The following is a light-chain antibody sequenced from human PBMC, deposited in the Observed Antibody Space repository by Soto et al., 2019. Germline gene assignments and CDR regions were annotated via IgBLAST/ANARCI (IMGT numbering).Light chain of an antibody. V-gene: IGLV2-23*02. CDR3: GPYEASTTFLIV. Sequence: QSALTQPASVSGSPGQSITISCTGTSTDIGNYNHVSWYQQHPGKAPKLMIYEVTQRPSDISNRFSGSKSGNTAFLTISGLQAEDEGDYYCGPYEASTTFLIVFGGGTKLTVL. CDR1: STDIGNYNH. J-gene: IGLJ2*01. CDR2: EVT.